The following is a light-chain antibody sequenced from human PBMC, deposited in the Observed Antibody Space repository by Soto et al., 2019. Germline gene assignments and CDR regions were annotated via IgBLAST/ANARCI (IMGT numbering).Light chain of an antibody. CDR1: QSVYINS. CDR3: QQYGTSPLT. Sequence: EIVLTQSPGTLSLSPGERVTLSCRASQSVYINSLAWYQQKPGQPPRLLIYGAATRASDVPDRFSGSGSGADFALTIDRLEPEDFALYYCQQYGTSPLTFGPGTRVD. CDR2: GAA. V-gene: IGKV3-20*01. J-gene: IGKJ3*01.